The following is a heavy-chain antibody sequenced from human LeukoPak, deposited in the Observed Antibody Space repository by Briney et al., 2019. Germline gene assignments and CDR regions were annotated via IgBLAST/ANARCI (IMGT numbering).Heavy chain of an antibody. CDR2: ISAYNGNT. CDR3: AREDILTGYSSAEYFQH. D-gene: IGHD3-9*01. J-gene: IGHJ1*01. V-gene: IGHV1-18*04. Sequence: ASVKVSCTASGYTFTSYGISWVRQAPGQGLEWMGWISAYNGNTNYAQKLQGRVTMTTDTSTSPAYMELRSLRSDDTAVYYCAREDILTGYSSAEYFQHWGQGTLVTVSS. CDR1: GYTFTSYG.